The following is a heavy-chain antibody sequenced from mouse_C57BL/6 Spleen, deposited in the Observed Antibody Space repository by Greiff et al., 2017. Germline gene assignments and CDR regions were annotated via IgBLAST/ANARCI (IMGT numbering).Heavy chain of an antibody. Sequence: VQRVESGPGLVQPSQSLSITCTVSGFSLTSYGVHWVRQSPGKGLEWLGVIWSGGSTDYNAAFISRMSISKDNAKSQVFFKMNSLQADDTAIYYCARNPYYGSSYYARDYWGQGTSVTVSS. CDR2: IWSGGST. CDR3: ARNPYYGSSYYARDY. J-gene: IGHJ4*01. V-gene: IGHV2-2*01. CDR1: GFSLTSYG. D-gene: IGHD1-1*01.